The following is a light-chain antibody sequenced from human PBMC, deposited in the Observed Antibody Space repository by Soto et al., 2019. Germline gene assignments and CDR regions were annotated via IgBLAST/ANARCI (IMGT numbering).Light chain of an antibody. Sequence: QSVLTQPASVSGPPGQSITISRTGTSSDVGGYNYVSWYQHHPGKAPKLMIYEVTNRPSGVSNRFSGSKSGNTASLTISGLQAEDEADYYCSSYTTTNTYVFGTGTKVTVL. J-gene: IGLJ1*01. V-gene: IGLV2-14*01. CDR1: SSDVGGYNY. CDR3: SSYTTTNTYV. CDR2: EVT.